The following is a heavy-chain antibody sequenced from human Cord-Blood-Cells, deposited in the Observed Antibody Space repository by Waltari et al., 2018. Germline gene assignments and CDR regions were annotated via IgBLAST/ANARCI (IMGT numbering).Heavy chain of an antibody. CDR2: INHSGST. CDR1: GGSFSGYY. J-gene: IGHJ4*02. CDR3: ARVPGIDY. V-gene: IGHV4-34*01. Sequence: QVQLQQWGAGLLKPSETLSLTCAVYGGSFSGYYWSWIRQPPGEGLEWIEEINHSGSTNYNPSLKSRVTISVDTSKNQFSLKLGSVTAADTAVYYCARVPGIDYWGQGTLVTVSS. D-gene: IGHD3-10*01.